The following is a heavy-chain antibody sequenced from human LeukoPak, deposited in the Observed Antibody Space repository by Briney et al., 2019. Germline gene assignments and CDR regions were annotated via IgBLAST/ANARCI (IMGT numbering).Heavy chain of an antibody. V-gene: IGHV5-51*01. D-gene: IGHD4-17*01. Sequence: GESLKISCKASGYSFPTYWIGWVRQMPGKGLEWMGIIYPGDSDTRYSPSFQGQVTISVDKSISTAYLQWSSLKASDTAMYYCARHVSWGYGDYVDCWGQGILVTVSS. CDR1: GYSFPTYW. J-gene: IGHJ4*02. CDR2: IYPGDSDT. CDR3: ARHVSWGYGDYVDC.